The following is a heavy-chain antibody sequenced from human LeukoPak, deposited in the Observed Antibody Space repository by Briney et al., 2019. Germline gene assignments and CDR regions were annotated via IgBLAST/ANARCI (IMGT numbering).Heavy chain of an antibody. J-gene: IGHJ4*02. CDR3: VRDMYTRSGDDF. Sequence: GGSLRLSCAASGFSSYSLNWVRQAPGKGLEWVSSISSGSDYIYYADSVKGRFTTSRDNAKNTLYLQMNSLRAEDTAVYYCVRDMYTRSGDDFWGPGSLVTVSS. V-gene: IGHV3-21*01. CDR1: GFSSYS. D-gene: IGHD6-13*01. CDR2: ISSGSDYI.